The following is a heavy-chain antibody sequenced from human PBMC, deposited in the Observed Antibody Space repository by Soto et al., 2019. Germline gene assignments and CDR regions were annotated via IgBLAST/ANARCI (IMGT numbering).Heavy chain of an antibody. Sequence: PXDSLKISRKGSGYSFAGYWITWVRQKPGKGLEWMGRIDPSDSQTYYSPSFRGHVTISATKSITTVFLQWSSLRASDTAMYYCARQIYDSDTGPNFQYYFDSWGQGTPVTVSS. V-gene: IGHV5-10-1*01. D-gene: IGHD3-22*01. CDR1: GYSFAGYW. CDR3: ARQIYDSDTGPNFQYYFDS. CDR2: IDPSDSQT. J-gene: IGHJ4*02.